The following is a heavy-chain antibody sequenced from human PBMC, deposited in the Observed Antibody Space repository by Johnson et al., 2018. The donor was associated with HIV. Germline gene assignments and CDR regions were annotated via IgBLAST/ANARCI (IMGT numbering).Heavy chain of an antibody. CDR2: ISYDGSNK. CDR1: GFTFSSYA. D-gene: IGHD6-6*01. V-gene: IGHV3-30-3*01. CDR3: AREISSRSAFDI. Sequence: VQVVESGGGVVQPGRSLRLSCAASGFTFSSYAMHWVRQAPGKGLEWVAVISYDGSNKYYADSVKGRFTISRDNAKNSLYLQMNSLRAEDTAVYYCAREISSRSAFDIWGQGTMVTVSS. J-gene: IGHJ3*02.